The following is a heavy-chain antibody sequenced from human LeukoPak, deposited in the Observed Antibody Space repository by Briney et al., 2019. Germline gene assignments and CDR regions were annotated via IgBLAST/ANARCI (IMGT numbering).Heavy chain of an antibody. J-gene: IGHJ4*02. D-gene: IGHD3-22*01. V-gene: IGHV1-69*05. Sequence: ASVEVSCKASGGTFSSYAISWVRQAPGQGLEWMGGIIPIFGTANYAQKFQGRVTITTDESTSTAYMELSSLRSEDTAVYYCARTLKPYYYDSSGYYTLGFDYWGQGTLVTVSS. CDR1: GGTFSSYA. CDR2: IIPIFGTA. CDR3: ARTLKPYYYDSSGYYTLGFDY.